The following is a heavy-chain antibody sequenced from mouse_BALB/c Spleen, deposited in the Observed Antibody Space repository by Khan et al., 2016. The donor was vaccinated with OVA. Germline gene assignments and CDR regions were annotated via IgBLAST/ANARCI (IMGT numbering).Heavy chain of an antibody. CDR1: GYTFTSYT. J-gene: IGHJ3*01. CDR3: VREGAYHRSDGWFAY. Sequence: QIQLVQSGAELARPGASVKMSCKASGYTFTSYTIHWVKQRPGQGLEWIGYINPSNDYTNYNQNFKDKATLIVDKSSSTAYMQLSSLTSEDSSVXYGVREGAYHRSDGWFAYWGQGTLVTVS. V-gene: IGHV1-4*01. CDR2: INPSNDYT. D-gene: IGHD2-14*01.